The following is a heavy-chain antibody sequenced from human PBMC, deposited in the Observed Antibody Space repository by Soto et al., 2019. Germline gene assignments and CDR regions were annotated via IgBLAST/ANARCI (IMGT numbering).Heavy chain of an antibody. J-gene: IGHJ4*02. D-gene: IGHD3-22*01. Sequence: EVQLLESGGCLVQPGGSVRLSCAASGFTFSSYAMSWVRQAPGKGLEWVSAISGSGGSTYYADSVKGRFPISRDNHKNTLYLQMNSLRAEDTAVYYCAKDSVSSGYYAWYFDCWGEGSLVTVSS. CDR1: GFTFSSYA. CDR2: ISGSGGST. CDR3: AKDSVSSGYYAWYFDC. V-gene: IGHV3-23*01.